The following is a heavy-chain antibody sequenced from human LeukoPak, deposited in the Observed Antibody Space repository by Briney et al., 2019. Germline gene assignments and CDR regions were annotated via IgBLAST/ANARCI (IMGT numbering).Heavy chain of an antibody. J-gene: IGHJ4*02. Sequence: GGSLRLSCAASGLTFSDYYMSWIRQAPGKGLEWVSYVSSSGSTIYYADSVKGRFTISRDNAKNSLYLQMNSLRAEDTAVYYCARGVVPAATFDYWGQGTLVTVSS. CDR2: VSSSGSTI. D-gene: IGHD2-2*01. CDR3: ARGVVPAATFDY. CDR1: GLTFSDYY. V-gene: IGHV3-11*01.